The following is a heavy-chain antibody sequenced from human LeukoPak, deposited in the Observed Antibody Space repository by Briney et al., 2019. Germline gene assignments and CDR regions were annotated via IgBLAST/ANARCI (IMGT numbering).Heavy chain of an antibody. J-gene: IGHJ4*02. CDR1: GFTFSNFE. V-gene: IGHV3-48*03. CDR3: ARRFDY. Sequence: GGSLRLSCAASGFTFSNFEMNWVRQAPGKGLEWVSYISPSAGTIYYADSVKGRFTISRDNAKNSLFLQMNSLRAEDTALYYCARRFDYWGRGTLVTVSS. CDR2: ISPSAGTI.